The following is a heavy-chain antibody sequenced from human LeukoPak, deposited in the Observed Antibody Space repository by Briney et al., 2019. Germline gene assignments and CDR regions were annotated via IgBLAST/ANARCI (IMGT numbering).Heavy chain of an antibody. CDR3: ARMGGIAVAGYWYFDL. V-gene: IGHV4-59*01. D-gene: IGHD6-19*01. Sequence: PSETLSLTCTVSGGSINSYYWSWTRQPPGKGLEWIGHIYSSGSTNYSPSLKSRVTLSADTSKNQFSLRLSSVTAADTAVYYCARMGGIAVAGYWYFDLWGRGTLVTVSS. J-gene: IGHJ2*01. CDR1: GGSINSYY. CDR2: IYSSGST.